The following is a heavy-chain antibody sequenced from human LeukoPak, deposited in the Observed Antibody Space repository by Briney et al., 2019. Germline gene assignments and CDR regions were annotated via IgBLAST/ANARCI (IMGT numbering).Heavy chain of an antibody. CDR3: ARQVVVGEYYFDY. V-gene: IGHV5-51*01. Sequence: GESMKISCKGSGYSFTSYWIGWVRQMPGKGLKWMVIIYPGDSDTRYSPSFQGQVTISADKSISTAYLQWSSLKASDTAMYYCARQVVVGEYYFDYWGQGTLVTVSS. CDR1: GYSFTSYW. D-gene: IGHD3-22*01. J-gene: IGHJ4*02. CDR2: IYPGDSDT.